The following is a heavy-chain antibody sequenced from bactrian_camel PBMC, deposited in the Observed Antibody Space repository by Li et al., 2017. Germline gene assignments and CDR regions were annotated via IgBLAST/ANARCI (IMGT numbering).Heavy chain of an antibody. Sequence: HVQLVESGGGLVQPGGSLRLSCAASGFTFSTYYMSWVRQAPGKGLEWVSSIFVSDGGADYADSVKGRFTISKDNAKNELYLEMNSLKPEDTALYYCAAEVDITWVGYHYWGQGTQVTVS. CDR2: IFVSDGGA. J-gene: IGHJ4*01. CDR3: AAEVDITWVGYHY. D-gene: IGHD5*01. CDR1: GFTFSTYY. V-gene: IGHV3-2*01.